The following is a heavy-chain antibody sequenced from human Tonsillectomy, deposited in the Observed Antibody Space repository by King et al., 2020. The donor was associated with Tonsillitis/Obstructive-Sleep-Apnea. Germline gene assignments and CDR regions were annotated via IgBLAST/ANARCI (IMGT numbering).Heavy chain of an antibody. J-gene: IGHJ4*02. V-gene: IGHV3-15*01. D-gene: IGHD3-3*01. CDR1: GFTFSNAW. Sequence: VQLVESGGGLVKPGGSLRLSCAGSGFTFSNAWMTWVRQAPGKGLEWVGRIKTKTDGGTTDYTAPVKDRFTISRDDSKNTLYLQMSSLKTEDTAVYYCTTGRDGGERFFPFDYWGQGTLVTVSS. CDR2: IKTKTDGGTT. CDR3: TTGRDGGERFFPFDY.